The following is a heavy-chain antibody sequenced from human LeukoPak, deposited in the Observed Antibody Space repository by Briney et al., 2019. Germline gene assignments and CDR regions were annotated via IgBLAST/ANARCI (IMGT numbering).Heavy chain of an antibody. J-gene: IGHJ4*02. CDR3: TRTWWTEACSSSSCFTPDFDY. CDR1: GYTFINYQ. CDR2: INSNSGAT. Sequence: ASVTVSCRTSGYTFINYQIHWVRQAPDQGLEWVGRINSNSGATVFAQKFQGRVTMTRDTSINTVYMELSSLEFDDTAVYYCTRTWWTEACSSSSCFTPDFDYWGQGTPVTVSS. V-gene: IGHV1-2*06. D-gene: IGHD2-2*02.